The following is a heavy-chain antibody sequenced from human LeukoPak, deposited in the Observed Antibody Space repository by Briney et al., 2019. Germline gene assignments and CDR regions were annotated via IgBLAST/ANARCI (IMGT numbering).Heavy chain of an antibody. Sequence: GASVKVSCKASGYTFTSYDFNWVRQATGQRPEWMGWISAYNGNTNYAQKLQGRVTMTTDTSTSTAYMELRSLRSDDTAVYYCARYLAVAGTGYYYYYGMDVWGQGTTVTVSS. CDR3: ARYLAVAGTGYYYYYGMDV. D-gene: IGHD6-19*01. V-gene: IGHV1-18*01. CDR2: ISAYNGNT. CDR1: GYTFTSYD. J-gene: IGHJ6*02.